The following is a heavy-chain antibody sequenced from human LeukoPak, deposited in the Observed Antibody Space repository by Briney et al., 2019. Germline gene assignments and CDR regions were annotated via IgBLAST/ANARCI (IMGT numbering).Heavy chain of an antibody. CDR1: GGSFSGYY. D-gene: IGHD5-24*01. V-gene: IGHV4-34*01. Sequence: PSETLSLTCAVHGGSFSGYYWSWIRQPPGKGLEWIGEINHSGSTNYNPSLKSRVTISVDTSKNQFSLKLSSVTAADTAVYYCARAGRDGYNRSYYYYYMDVWGKGTTVTVSS. CDR3: ARAGRDGYNRSYYYYYMDV. CDR2: INHSGST. J-gene: IGHJ6*03.